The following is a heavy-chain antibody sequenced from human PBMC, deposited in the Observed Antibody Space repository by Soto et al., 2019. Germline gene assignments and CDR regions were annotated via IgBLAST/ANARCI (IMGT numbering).Heavy chain of an antibody. V-gene: IGHV4-39*01. CDR1: GGSIRSSTYQ. D-gene: IGHD1-1*01. Sequence: QLHLQESGPGLVKPSETLSLTCTVSGGSIRSSTYQWGWIRQPPGRGLEWIGSAYYSESTYYNPSLKSRVTISVDASKNQFSLRVNSVTAADTAVYYCAGQRNWKVDYWGQGTLVTVSS. CDR3: AGQRNWKVDY. J-gene: IGHJ4*02. CDR2: AYYSEST.